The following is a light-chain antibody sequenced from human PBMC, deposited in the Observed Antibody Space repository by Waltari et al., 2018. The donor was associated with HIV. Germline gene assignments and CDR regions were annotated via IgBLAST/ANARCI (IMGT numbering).Light chain of an antibody. Sequence: QSALTQPASVSGSPGRSITISCTGTSSDVGADKFASWYQQRPAKAPKLMIYEVTYRPSGVSNRFSGSKSGNTAYLTISGLQPEDEADYYCSSYTSSVTLIFGTGTKVTVL. V-gene: IGLV2-14*01. CDR3: SSYTSSVTLI. CDR1: SSDVGADKF. J-gene: IGLJ1*01. CDR2: EVT.